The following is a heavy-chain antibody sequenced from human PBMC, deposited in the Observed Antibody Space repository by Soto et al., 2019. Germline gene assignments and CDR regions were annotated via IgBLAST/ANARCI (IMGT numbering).Heavy chain of an antibody. CDR2: INPSGGST. CDR1: GYTFTSYY. CDR3: ARDGPPLELRVWLEGDYYYYYMDV. D-gene: IGHD1-7*01. J-gene: IGHJ6*03. V-gene: IGHV1-46*03. Sequence: GASVKVSCKASGYTFTSYYMHWVRQAPGQGLEWMGIINPSGGSTSYAQKFQGRVTMTRDTSTSTVYMELSSLRSEDTAVYYCARDGPPLELRVWLEGDYYYYYMDVWDKGTTVTVSS.